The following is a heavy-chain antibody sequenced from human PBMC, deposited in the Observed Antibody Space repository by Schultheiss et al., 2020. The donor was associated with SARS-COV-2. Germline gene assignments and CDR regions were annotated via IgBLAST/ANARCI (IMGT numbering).Heavy chain of an antibody. V-gene: IGHV3-21*01. CDR2: ISSSSSYI. Sequence: GGSLRLSCAASGFTFSSYSMNWVRQAPGKGLEWVSSISSSSSYIYYADSVKGRFTISRDNAKNSLYLQMNSLRAEDTAVYYCARDRDYYGSGRHGHDYWGQGTLVTVS. CDR1: GFTFSSYS. D-gene: IGHD3-10*01. CDR3: ARDRDYYGSGRHGHDY. J-gene: IGHJ4*02.